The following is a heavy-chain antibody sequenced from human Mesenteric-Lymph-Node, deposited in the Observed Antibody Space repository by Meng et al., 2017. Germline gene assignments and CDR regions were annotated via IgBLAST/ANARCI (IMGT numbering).Heavy chain of an antibody. CDR3: ARVGAYCGGDCYHPR. CDR1: GGSISSTSYF. J-gene: IGHJ4*02. V-gene: IGHV4-39*07. Sequence: LQLQESGPGLGGPSETLSLPCTVSGGSISSTSYFWGWIRQPPGKGLEWIGEIYHSGSTNYNPSLKSRVTISVDESKNQFSLRLSSVTAADTAVYYCARVGAYCGGDCYHPRWGQGTLVTVSS. D-gene: IGHD2-21*02. CDR2: IYHSGST.